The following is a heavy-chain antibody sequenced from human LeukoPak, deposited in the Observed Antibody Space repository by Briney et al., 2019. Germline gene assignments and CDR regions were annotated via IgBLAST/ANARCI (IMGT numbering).Heavy chain of an antibody. CDR3: ARHNSLQYFDY. CDR1: GFTFSDYG. D-gene: IGHD4-11*01. J-gene: IGHJ4*02. V-gene: IGHV3-33*01. Sequence: GGSLRLSCAASGFTFSDYGIHWVRQAPGTGLEWVAVIWYDGSNKYYADSVKGRFTISRDNSENTLFLQMNSLRTEDTAVYYCARHNSLQYFDYWGQGTLVTVSS. CDR2: IWYDGSNK.